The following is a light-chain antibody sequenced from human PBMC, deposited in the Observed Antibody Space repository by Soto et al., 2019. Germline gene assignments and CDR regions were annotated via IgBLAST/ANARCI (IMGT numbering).Light chain of an antibody. V-gene: IGLV2-14*01. CDR1: MRDVGAYNL. CDR2: EVR. J-gene: IGLJ3*02. CDR3: SAYTARSTLV. Sequence: QSVLTQPASVSGSAGQSITISCSGTMRDVGAYNLVSWYQQHPGTAPKLLIYEVRNRPSGISSRVSGSRSGNTASLTISGLQPEDEGDYYCSAYTARSTLVFGGGTKVTVL.